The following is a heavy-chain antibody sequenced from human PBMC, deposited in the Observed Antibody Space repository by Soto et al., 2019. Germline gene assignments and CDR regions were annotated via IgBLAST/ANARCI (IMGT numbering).Heavy chain of an antibody. CDR1: GFTFSSYW. D-gene: IGHD1-26*01. V-gene: IGHV3-7*03. CDR2: IKQDGSEK. J-gene: IGHJ3*02. Sequence: GSLRLSCAASGFTFSSYWMSWVRQAPGKGLEWVANIKQDGSEKYYVDSVKGRFTISRDNAKNSLYLQMNSLRAEDTAVYYCARDLGSGSYSDAFDIWGQGTMVTVSS. CDR3: ARDLGSGSYSDAFDI.